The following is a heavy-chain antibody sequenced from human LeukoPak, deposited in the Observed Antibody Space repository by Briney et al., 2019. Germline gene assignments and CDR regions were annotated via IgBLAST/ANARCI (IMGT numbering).Heavy chain of an antibody. CDR3: ARESQDIVVVPAPYGMDV. Sequence: ASVKVSCKASGYTFTGYYMHWVRQAPGQGLEWMGWINPNSGGTNYAQKFQGRVTMTRDTSISTAYMELSRLRSDDTAVYYCARESQDIVVVPAPYGMDVWGQGTTVTVSS. CDR2: INPNSGGT. V-gene: IGHV1-2*02. CDR1: GYTFTGYY. J-gene: IGHJ6*02. D-gene: IGHD2-2*01.